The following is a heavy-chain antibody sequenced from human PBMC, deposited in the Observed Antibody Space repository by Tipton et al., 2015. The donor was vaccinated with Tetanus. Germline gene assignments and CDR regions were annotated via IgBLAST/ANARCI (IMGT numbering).Heavy chain of an antibody. CDR1: GFIFSSYG. Sequence: SLRLSCAASGFIFSSYGIHWVRQAPGKGLEWVAVSWYDGTDKYYADSVKGRFTISRDNSKNTLYLQMNSRRAEDTAVYYCAREADCSGGSCFSGGFDNWGRGTQVPVPS. V-gene: IGHV3-33*01. D-gene: IGHD2-15*01. CDR3: AREADCSGGSCFSGGFDN. J-gene: IGHJ4*02. CDR2: SWYDGTDK.